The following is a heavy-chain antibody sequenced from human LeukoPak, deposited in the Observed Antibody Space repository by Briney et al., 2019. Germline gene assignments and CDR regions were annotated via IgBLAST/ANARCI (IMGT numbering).Heavy chain of an antibody. J-gene: IGHJ4*02. V-gene: IGHV4-4*07. Sequence: SETLSLTCTVSGGSISSYYWSWLRQPAGKGLEWIGRIYTSGSTNYNPSLKSRVTMSVDTSKNQFSLKLSSVTAADTAVYYCARDGYDSSGYYYYFDYWGQGTLVTVSS. CDR2: IYTSGST. CDR1: GGSISSYY. D-gene: IGHD3-22*01. CDR3: ARDGYDSSGYYYYFDY.